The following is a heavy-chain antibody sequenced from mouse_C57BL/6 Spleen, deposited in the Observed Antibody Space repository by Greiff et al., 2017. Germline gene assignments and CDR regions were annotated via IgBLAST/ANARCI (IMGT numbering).Heavy chain of an antibody. Sequence: VQLQQPGTELVKPGASVKLSCKASGYTFTSYWMHWVKQRPGQGLEWIGNINPSNGGTNYNEKFKSKATLTVDNSSSTAYVQLSSLTSEDSAVYYCASSDYYDYEAWFAYWGQGTLVTVSA. CDR3: ASSDYYDYEAWFAY. J-gene: IGHJ3*01. D-gene: IGHD2-4*01. CDR1: GYTFTSYW. V-gene: IGHV1-53*01. CDR2: INPSNGGT.